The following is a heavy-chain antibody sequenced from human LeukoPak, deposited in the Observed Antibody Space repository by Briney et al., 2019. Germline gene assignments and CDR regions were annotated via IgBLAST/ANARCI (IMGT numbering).Heavy chain of an antibody. D-gene: IGHD6-19*01. V-gene: IGHV3-11*05. CDR2: ISSSSSYT. Sequence: GRSLRLSCAASGFTFSDYYMSWICQAPGKGLEWVSYISSSSSYTNYGDSVKGRFTISRDNAKKSLYLQMNGLRAEDTAVYYCARALYSSGWYVPHYWGQGTLLTVSS. J-gene: IGHJ4*02. CDR3: ARALYSSGWYVPHY. CDR1: GFTFSDYY.